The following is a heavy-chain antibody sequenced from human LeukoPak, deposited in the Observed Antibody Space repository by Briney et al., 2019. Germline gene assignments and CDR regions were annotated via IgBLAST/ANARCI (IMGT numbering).Heavy chain of an antibody. CDR1: GFTFSSYW. J-gene: IGHJ6*04. CDR2: INQDGSEK. Sequence: GGSLCLSCAASGFTFSSYWMSWVRQPPGKGLEWVAKINQDGSEKYYVDSVKGRFTISRDNAKNSLYLQMNSLRAEDTAVYYCARKGYCSSTSCSNYYYYGMDVWGKGTTVTVSS. V-gene: IGHV3-7*03. CDR3: ARKGYCSSTSCSNYYYYGMDV. D-gene: IGHD2-2*01.